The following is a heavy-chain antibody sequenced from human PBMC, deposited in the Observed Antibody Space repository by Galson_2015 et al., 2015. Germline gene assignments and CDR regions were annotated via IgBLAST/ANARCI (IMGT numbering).Heavy chain of an antibody. CDR2: ISYDGSNK. CDR1: GFTFSSYG. Sequence: SLRLSCAASGFTFSSYGMHWVRQAPGKGLEWVAVISYDGSNKYYADSVKGRFTISRDNSKNTLYLQMNSLRAEDTAVYYCARADVSFDWLSYVHDAFDIWGQGTMVTVPS. J-gene: IGHJ3*02. V-gene: IGHV3-30*03. CDR3: ARADVSFDWLSYVHDAFDI. D-gene: IGHD3-9*01.